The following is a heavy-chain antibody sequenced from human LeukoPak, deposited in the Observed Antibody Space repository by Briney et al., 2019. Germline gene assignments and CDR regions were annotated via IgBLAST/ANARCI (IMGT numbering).Heavy chain of an antibody. V-gene: IGHV4-34*01. CDR1: GGSFSGYH. CDR2: INHSGST. CDR3: ARHMYFWSGYSTHDAFDI. Sequence: SETLSLTCAVYGGSFSGYHWSWIRQPPGKGLEWIGEINHSGSTNYNPSLKSRVTISVDTSKNQFSLKLSSVTAADTAVYYCARHMYFWSGYSTHDAFDIWGQGTMVTVSS. J-gene: IGHJ3*02. D-gene: IGHD3-3*01.